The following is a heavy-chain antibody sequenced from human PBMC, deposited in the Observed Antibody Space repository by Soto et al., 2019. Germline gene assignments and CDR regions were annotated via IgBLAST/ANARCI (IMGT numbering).Heavy chain of an antibody. D-gene: IGHD1-26*01. CDR1: AFTFSSYA. Sequence: DVQLLESGGGLVRPGTSLRLSCAASAFTFSSYAMTWVRQAPGKGLEWVSAISGSGGNTYYADSVKGRFTISRDNSKNTLYLQLNSLRAEDSAVYYCATDLASGSSKAFDIWGQGTMVTVSS. CDR2: ISGSGGNT. V-gene: IGHV3-23*01. J-gene: IGHJ3*02. CDR3: ATDLASGSSKAFDI.